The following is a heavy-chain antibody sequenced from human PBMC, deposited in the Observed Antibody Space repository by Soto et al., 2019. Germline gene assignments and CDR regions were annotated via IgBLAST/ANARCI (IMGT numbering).Heavy chain of an antibody. CDR2: MNPNSGNT. J-gene: IGHJ4*02. D-gene: IGHD6-13*01. V-gene: IGHV1-8*01. Sequence: QVQLVQSGAEVKKPGASVKVSCKASGYTFTSYDINWVRQATGQGLEWMGWMNPNSGNTGYAQKFQGRVTMTRDTSISTAYMDLRSLSFAGKAPDYGAGPQNKQWSQGTLVPVSS. CDR1: GYTFTSYD. CDR3: AGPQNKQ.